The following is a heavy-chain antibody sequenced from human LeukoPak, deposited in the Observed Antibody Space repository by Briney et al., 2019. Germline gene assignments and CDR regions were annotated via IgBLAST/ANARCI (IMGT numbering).Heavy chain of an antibody. CDR2: IHHSGRT. CDR3: AATTTVTTPGY. V-gene: IGHV4-38-2*01. J-gene: IGHJ4*02. Sequence: SETLSLTCAVSGYSLSLGYSWGWIRQPPGKGLEWIGSIHHSGRTYYNPSLKSRVTISVDTSKNQFSLRLYSVTAADTAVYYCAATTTVTTPGYWGQGTLVTVSS. D-gene: IGHD4-17*01. CDR1: GYSLSLGYS.